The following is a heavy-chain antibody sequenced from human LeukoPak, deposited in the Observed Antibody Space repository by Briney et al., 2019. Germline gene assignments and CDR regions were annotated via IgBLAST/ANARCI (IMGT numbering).Heavy chain of an antibody. Sequence: SETLSLTCTVSGCSINSYYWRWIRQPAGEGLEWIGRIYSSGSTNYNPSLKSRVSMSVDTSKNQFSLKLTSVTAADTALYYCARGGKATVVTMWGQGILVTVSS. CDR1: GCSINSYY. V-gene: IGHV4-4*07. J-gene: IGHJ4*02. CDR2: IYSSGST. CDR3: ARGGKATVVTM. D-gene: IGHD4-23*01.